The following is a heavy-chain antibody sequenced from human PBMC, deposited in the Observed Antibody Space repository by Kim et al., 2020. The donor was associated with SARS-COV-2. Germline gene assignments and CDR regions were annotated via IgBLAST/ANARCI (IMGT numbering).Heavy chain of an antibody. CDR2: IKQDGSEK. J-gene: IGHJ4*01. CDR1: GFTFSSYW. CDR3: ARYYSSGWYEYYFDY. D-gene: IGHD6-19*01. Sequence: GGSLRLSCAASGFTFSSYWRSWARQAPGKGLEWVANIKQDGSEKYYVDSVKGRFTISRDNAKNSLYLQMNSLRAEDTAAYYCARYYSSGWYEYYFDYWG. V-gene: IGHV3-7*03.